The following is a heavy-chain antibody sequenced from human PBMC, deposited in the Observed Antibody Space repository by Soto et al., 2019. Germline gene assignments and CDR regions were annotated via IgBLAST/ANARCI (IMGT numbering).Heavy chain of an antibody. Sequence: QVQLVESGGGVVQPGRSLRLSCAASGFTFSSYAMHWVRQAPGKGLEWVAVISYDGSNKYYADSVKGRFTISRDNSKNTLYLQMNSLSAEDTAVYYCARGASRIAAAGTGWFDPWGQGTLVTVSS. J-gene: IGHJ5*02. V-gene: IGHV3-30-3*01. CDR3: ARGASRIAAAGTGWFDP. D-gene: IGHD6-13*01. CDR1: GFTFSSYA. CDR2: ISYDGSNK.